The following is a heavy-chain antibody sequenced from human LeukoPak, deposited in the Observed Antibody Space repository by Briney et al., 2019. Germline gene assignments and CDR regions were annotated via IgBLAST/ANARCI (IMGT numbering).Heavy chain of an antibody. Sequence: PGGSLRLSRAASGFTVSSNYMSWVRQAPGKGLEWVSVIYSGGSTYYADSVKGRFTISRDNSKNTLYLQMNSLRAEDTAVYYCARDTWGSYWGQGTLVTVSS. D-gene: IGHD3-16*01. CDR2: IYSGGST. J-gene: IGHJ4*02. CDR3: ARDTWGSY. CDR1: GFTVSSNY. V-gene: IGHV3-53*01.